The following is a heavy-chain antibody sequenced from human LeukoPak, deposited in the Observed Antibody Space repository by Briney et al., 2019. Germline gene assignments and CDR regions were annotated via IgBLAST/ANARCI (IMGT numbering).Heavy chain of an antibody. D-gene: IGHD3-22*01. Sequence: NPSETLSLTCTVSGGSISSGSYYWSWIRQPAGKVLEWIGRIYTSGSTNYNPSLKSRFTISVDTSKNQFSLKLSSVTAADTAVYYCARVGGDYYDSSGYYYGVRDYYFDYWGQGTLVTVSS. CDR1: GGSISSGSYY. CDR3: ARVGGDYYDSSGYYYGVRDYYFDY. V-gene: IGHV4-61*02. CDR2: IYTSGST. J-gene: IGHJ4*02.